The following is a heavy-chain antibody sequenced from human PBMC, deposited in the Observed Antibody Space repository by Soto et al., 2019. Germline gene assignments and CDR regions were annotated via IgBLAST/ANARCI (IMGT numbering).Heavy chain of an antibody. CDR2: ISSSSTI. Sequence: PGGSLRLSCAASGFTFSSYSMNWVRQAPGKGLEWVSYISSSSTIYYADSVKGRFTISRDNAKNSLYLQMNSLRDEDTAVYYCARDYSSSWGPGYGLDVWGQGTTVTV. CDR1: GFTFSSYS. V-gene: IGHV3-48*02. J-gene: IGHJ6*02. CDR3: ARDYSSSWGPGYGLDV. D-gene: IGHD6-13*01.